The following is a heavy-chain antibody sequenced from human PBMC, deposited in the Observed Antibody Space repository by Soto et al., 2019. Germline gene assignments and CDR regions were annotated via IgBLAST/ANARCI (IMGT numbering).Heavy chain of an antibody. CDR3: AGGQDNLAVNFDY. J-gene: IGHJ4*02. CDR1: GFTFSSYA. V-gene: IGHV3-23*01. Sequence: GGSLRLSCAASGFTFSSYAMSWVRQAPGKGLEWVSAISGSGGSTYYADSVKGRFTISRDNSKNSLYLQMCSLRAEDTAVYYCAGGQDNLAVNFDYWGQGTPVTVSS. D-gene: IGHD1-1*01. CDR2: ISGSGGST.